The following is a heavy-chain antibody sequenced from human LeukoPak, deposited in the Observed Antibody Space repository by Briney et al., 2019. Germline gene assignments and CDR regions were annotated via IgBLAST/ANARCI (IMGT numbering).Heavy chain of an antibody. CDR3: SASPCYGDHGRYYGMDV. V-gene: IGHV3-49*04. Sequence: PGGSLRLSCTASGFNFGDYAMSWVRQAPGRGLEWVGFIRNKAYGGTTDYAASVKGKFTISRDDSKSVAYLQVNSLETEDTAVYYCSASPCYGDHGRYYGMDVWGQGTTVIVSS. CDR1: GFNFGDYA. J-gene: IGHJ6*02. D-gene: IGHD4-17*01. CDR2: IRNKAYGGTT.